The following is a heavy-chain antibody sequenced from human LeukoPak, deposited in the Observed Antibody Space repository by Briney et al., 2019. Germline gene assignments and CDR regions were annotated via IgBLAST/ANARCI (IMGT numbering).Heavy chain of an antibody. CDR1: GFTFSSYS. CDR3: AKDFSGSYSYYFDY. CDR2: ISSSSSTI. V-gene: IGHV3-48*01. J-gene: IGHJ4*02. D-gene: IGHD1-26*01. Sequence: GGSLRLSCAASGFTFSSYSMNWVRQAPGKGLEWVSYISSSSSTIYYADSVKGRFTISRDNSKNTLYLQMNSLRAEDTAVYYCAKDFSGSYSYYFDYWGQGTLVTVSS.